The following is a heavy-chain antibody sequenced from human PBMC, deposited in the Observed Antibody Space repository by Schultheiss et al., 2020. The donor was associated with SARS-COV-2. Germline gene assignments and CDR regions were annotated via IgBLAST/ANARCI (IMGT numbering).Heavy chain of an antibody. V-gene: IGHV1-69*13. D-gene: IGHD6-19*01. CDR2: IIPIFGTA. CDR3: ARGYSSGWYYFSVLDY. CDR1: GGTFSSYA. J-gene: IGHJ4*02. Sequence: SVKVSCKASGGTFSSYAISWVRQAPGQGLEWMGGIIPIFGTANYAQKFQGRVTITADESTSTAYMELSSLRSEDTAVYYCARGYSSGWYYFSVLDYWGQGTLVTVSS.